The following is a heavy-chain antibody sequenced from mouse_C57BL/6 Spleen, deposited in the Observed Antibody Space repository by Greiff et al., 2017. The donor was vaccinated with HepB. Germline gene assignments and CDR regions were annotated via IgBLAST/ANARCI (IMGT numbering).Heavy chain of an antibody. CDR1: GYTFTSYW. D-gene: IGHD1-1*01. V-gene: IGHV1-55*01. CDR3: ARPNYGSSYFDY. J-gene: IGHJ2*01. Sequence: VQLKQSGAELVKPGASVKMSCKASGYTFTSYWITWVKQRPGQGLEWIGDIYPGSGSTNYNEKFKSKATLTVDTSSSTAYMQLSSLTSEDSAVYYCARPNYGSSYFDYWGQGTTLTVSS. CDR2: IYPGSGST.